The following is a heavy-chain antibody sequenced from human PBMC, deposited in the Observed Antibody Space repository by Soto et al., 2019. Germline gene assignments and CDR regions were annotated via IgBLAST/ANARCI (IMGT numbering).Heavy chain of an antibody. CDR1: GFTFSSYG. V-gene: IGHV3-30*18. CDR3: AKGAPMILVVPPVWFDP. CDR2: ISYDGSNK. Sequence: QVQLVESGGGVVQPGRSLRLSCAASGFTFSSYGMHWVRQAPGKGLEWVAVISYDGSNKYYADSVKGRFTISRDNSKNTLYLQMNSMRAEDTAVYYCAKGAPMILVVPPVWFDPWGQGTLVTASS. D-gene: IGHD3-22*01. J-gene: IGHJ5*02.